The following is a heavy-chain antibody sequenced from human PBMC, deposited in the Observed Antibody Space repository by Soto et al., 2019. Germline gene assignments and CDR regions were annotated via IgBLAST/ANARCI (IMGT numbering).Heavy chain of an antibody. Sequence: SETLSLTCTVSGGSVTSGSYYWSWIREPPGKGLEWIGYIYYSGSTNYNPSLKSRVTISVDRSKNQFSLKLSSVTAADTAVYYCARAHPRSSRGYNYWGQGTLVTVSS. CDR1: GGSVTSGSYY. V-gene: IGHV4-61*01. CDR3: ARAHPRSSRGYNY. D-gene: IGHD5-18*01. CDR2: IYYSGST. J-gene: IGHJ4*02.